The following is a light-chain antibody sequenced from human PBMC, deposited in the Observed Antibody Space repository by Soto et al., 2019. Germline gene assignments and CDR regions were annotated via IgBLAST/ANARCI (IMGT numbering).Light chain of an antibody. CDR1: SGDIGSYNR. CDR3: SSYTNISTRACV. CDR2: EVT. Sequence: QSVLTQPASGSGSPGQSITISCTGTSGDIGSYNRVSWYQQHPGKAPKLIIYEVTDRPSGVSNRFSGSKSGNTASLTISGLQAQDEAEYYCSSYTNISTRACVFGTGTKLTVL. J-gene: IGLJ1*01. V-gene: IGLV2-14*01.